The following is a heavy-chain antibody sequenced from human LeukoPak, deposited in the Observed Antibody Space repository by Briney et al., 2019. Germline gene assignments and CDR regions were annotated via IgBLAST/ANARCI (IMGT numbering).Heavy chain of an antibody. Sequence: GGSLRLSCAASGFTFSSYSMNWVRQAPGKGLEWVSSISSSSSYIYYADSVKGRFTISRDNAKNSLYLQMNSPRAEDTAVYYCARVGVIAAASGYWGQGTLVTVSS. CDR2: ISSSSSYI. CDR3: ARVGVIAAASGY. D-gene: IGHD6-13*01. CDR1: GFTFSSYS. J-gene: IGHJ4*02. V-gene: IGHV3-21*01.